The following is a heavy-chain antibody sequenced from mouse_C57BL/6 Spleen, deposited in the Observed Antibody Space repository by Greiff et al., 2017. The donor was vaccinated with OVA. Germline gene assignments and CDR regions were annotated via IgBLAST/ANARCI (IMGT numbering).Heavy chain of an antibody. V-gene: IGHV14-1*01. J-gene: IGHJ2*01. CDR3: TTTYYCDYDADYFDY. CDR1: GFNIKDYY. Sequence: VHVKQSGAELVRPGASVKLSCTASGFNIKDYYMHWVKQRPEQGLEWIGRIDPEDGDTEYAPKFQGKATMTADTSSNTAYLQLSSLTSEDTAVYYYTTTYYCDYDADYFDYWGQGTTLTVSS. CDR2: IDPEDGDT. D-gene: IGHD2-4*01.